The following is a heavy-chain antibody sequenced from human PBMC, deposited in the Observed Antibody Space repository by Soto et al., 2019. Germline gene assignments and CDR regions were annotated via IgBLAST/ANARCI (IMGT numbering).Heavy chain of an antibody. J-gene: IGHJ6*03. CDR1: GFTFSSYA. CDR3: AKDMITFGGVIVYYMDV. Sequence: EVQLLESGGGLVQPGGSLRLSCAASGFTFSSYAMSWVRQAPGKGLEWVSAISGSGGSTYYVDSVKGRFTISRDNSKNTLYLQMNSLRAEDTAVYYCAKDMITFGGVIVYYMDVWGKGTTVTVSS. V-gene: IGHV3-23*01. CDR2: ISGSGGST. D-gene: IGHD3-16*02.